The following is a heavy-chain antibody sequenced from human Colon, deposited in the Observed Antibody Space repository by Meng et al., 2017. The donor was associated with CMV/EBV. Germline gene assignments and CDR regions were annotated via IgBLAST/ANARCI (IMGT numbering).Heavy chain of an antibody. V-gene: IGHV4-30-4*01. CDR2: IYYTGTA. CDR1: GASISSADKY. CDR3: ARDGEGGDDVFVF. D-gene: IGHD3-10*01. J-gene: IGHJ4*02. Sequence: SETLSLTCTVSGASISSADKYWSWIRQPPGKGLEWIGYIYYTGTARYNSSLEFRATISVDTSKNQFSLSLKSVTAADTAIYYCARDGEGGDDVFVFWGRGMLVTVSS.